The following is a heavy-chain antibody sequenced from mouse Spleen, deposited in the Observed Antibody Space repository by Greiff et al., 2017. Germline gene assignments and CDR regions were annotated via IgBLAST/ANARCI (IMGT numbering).Heavy chain of an antibody. CDR3: ARGGYYGSSPYWYFDV. D-gene: IGHD1-1*01. J-gene: IGHJ1*01. V-gene: IGHV1-72*01. Sequence: KESCKASGYTFTSYWMHWVKQRPGRGLEWIGRIDPNSGGTKYNEKFKSKATLTVDKPSSTAYMQLSSLTSEDSAVYYCARGGYYGSSPYWYFDVWGAGTTVTVSS. CDR2: IDPNSGGT. CDR1: GYTFTSYW.